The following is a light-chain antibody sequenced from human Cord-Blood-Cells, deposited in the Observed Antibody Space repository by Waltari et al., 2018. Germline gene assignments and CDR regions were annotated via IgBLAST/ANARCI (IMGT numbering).Light chain of an antibody. CDR1: SHDVGGHTY. CDR2: EVS. J-gene: IGLJ2*01. CDR3: SSYAGSNNWVV. Sequence: QSALTQPPSAPRSRGQSVTISCPGTSHDVGGHTYVSGFQQHPGKAPKLMIYEVSKRASGVPDRFSGSKSGNTASLTVSGLQAEDEADYYCSSYAGSNNWVVFGGGTKLTVL. V-gene: IGLV2-8*01.